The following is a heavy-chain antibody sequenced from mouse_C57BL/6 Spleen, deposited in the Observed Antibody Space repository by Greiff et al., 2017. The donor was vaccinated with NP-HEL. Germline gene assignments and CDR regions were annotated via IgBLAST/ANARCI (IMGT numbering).Heavy chain of an antibody. V-gene: IGHV1-53*01. CDR3: AREEVGLGRDYAMDY. CDR2: INPSNGGT. D-gene: IGHD4-1*01. J-gene: IGHJ4*01. Sequence: QVQLQQPGTELVKPGASVKLSCKASGYTFTSYWMHWVKQRPGQGLEWIGNINPSNGGTNYNEKFKSKATLTVDKSSSTAYMQLSSLTSEDSAVYYCAREEVGLGRDYAMDYWGQGTSVTVSS. CDR1: GYTFTSYW.